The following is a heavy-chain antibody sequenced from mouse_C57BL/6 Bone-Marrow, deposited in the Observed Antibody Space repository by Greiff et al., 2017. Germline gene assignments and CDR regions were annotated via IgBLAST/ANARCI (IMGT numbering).Heavy chain of an antibody. V-gene: IGHV1-19*01. J-gene: IGHJ3*01. CDR1: GYTFTDYY. CDR3: ARFDSPAWFAY. CDR2: INPYNGGT. Sequence: VQLQQSGPVLVKPGASVKMSCKASGYTFTDYYMNWVKQSHGKSLEWIGVINPYNGGTSYNQKFKGKATLTVDKSSSTAYMELNSLTSEDSAVYYCARFDSPAWFAYWGQGTLVTVSA.